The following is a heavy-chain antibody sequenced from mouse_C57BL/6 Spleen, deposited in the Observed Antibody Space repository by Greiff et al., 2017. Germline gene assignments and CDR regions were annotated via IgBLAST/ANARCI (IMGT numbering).Heavy chain of an antibody. D-gene: IGHD1-1*01. CDR2: IWSGGST. Sequence: QVQLKESGPGLVQPSQSLSITCPVSGFSLTSYGVHWVRQPPGKGLEWLGVIWSGGSTDYNAAFISRLSISKDNSKSQVFFKMNSLQADDTAIYYCAKGEYYYDYAMDYWGQGTSVTVSS. V-gene: IGHV2-4*01. CDR3: AKGEYYYDYAMDY. J-gene: IGHJ4*01. CDR1: GFSLTSYG.